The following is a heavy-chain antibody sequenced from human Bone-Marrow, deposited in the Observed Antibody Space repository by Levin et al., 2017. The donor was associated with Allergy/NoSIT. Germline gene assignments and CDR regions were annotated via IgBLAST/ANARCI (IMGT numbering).Heavy chain of an antibody. Sequence: GGSLRLSCAASGFTFDSYWMHWVRQGPGKGLVWVARSNFDGSGTVYADSVKGRFTISRDNAKNTLFLQMNSLRAEDTAVYYCARGWYYFDYWGQGTLVTVSS. J-gene: IGHJ4*02. CDR1: GFTFDSYW. CDR3: ARGWYYFDY. V-gene: IGHV3-74*01. CDR2: SNFDGSGT.